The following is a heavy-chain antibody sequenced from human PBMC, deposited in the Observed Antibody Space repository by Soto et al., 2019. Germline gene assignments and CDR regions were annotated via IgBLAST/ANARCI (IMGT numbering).Heavy chain of an antibody. V-gene: IGHV3-30*18. CDR3: AKDLGPGLTGTTSGAGTDYYYYYGMDV. CDR2: ISYDGSNK. CDR1: GFTFSSYG. J-gene: IGHJ6*02. D-gene: IGHD1-20*01. Sequence: GGSLRLSCAASGFTFSSYGMHWVRQAPGKGLEWVAVISYDGSNKYYADSVKGRFTISRDNSKNTLYLQMNSLRAEDTAVYYCAKDLGPGLTGTTSGAGTDYYYYYGMDVWGQGTTVTVSS.